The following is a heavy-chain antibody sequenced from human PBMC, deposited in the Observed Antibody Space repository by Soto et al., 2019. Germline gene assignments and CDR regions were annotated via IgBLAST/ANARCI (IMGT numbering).Heavy chain of an antibody. Sequence: SETLSLTCAVSGGSISSSNWWSWVRQPPGKGLEWIGEIYHSGSTNYNPSLKSRVTISVDKSKNQFSLKLSSVTAADTAVYYCARDAVYDILTALADWGQGTLVTVSS. CDR2: IYHSGST. V-gene: IGHV4-4*02. CDR1: GGSISSSNW. CDR3: ARDAVYDILTALAD. D-gene: IGHD3-9*01. J-gene: IGHJ4*02.